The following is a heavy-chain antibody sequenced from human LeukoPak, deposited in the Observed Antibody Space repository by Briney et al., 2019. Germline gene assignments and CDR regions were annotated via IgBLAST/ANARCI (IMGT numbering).Heavy chain of an antibody. D-gene: IGHD2-21*01. Sequence: GGSLRLSCAASGFTFSSYAMSWVRQAPGKGPEWVSAISGSGGSTYYADSVKGRFTISRDNSKNTLYLQMNSLRAEDTAVYYCAKAPFPVHTFDYWGQGTLVTVSS. CDR2: ISGSGGST. CDR1: GFTFSSYA. V-gene: IGHV3-23*01. CDR3: AKAPFPVHTFDY. J-gene: IGHJ4*02.